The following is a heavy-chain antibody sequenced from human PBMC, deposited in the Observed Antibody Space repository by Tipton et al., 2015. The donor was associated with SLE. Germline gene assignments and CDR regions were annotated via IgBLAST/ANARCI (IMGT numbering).Heavy chain of an antibody. CDR3: ARDLYSGYDLYYFDY. CDR1: GGTFSSYA. CDR2: ISAYNGNT. V-gene: IGHV1-18*01. D-gene: IGHD5-12*01. Sequence: QVQLVQSGAEVKKPGSSVKVSCKASGGTFSSYAISWVRQAPGQGLEWMGWISAYNGNTNYAQKLQGRVTMTTDTSTSTAYMELGSLRSDDTAVYYCARDLYSGYDLYYFDYWGQGTLVTVSS. J-gene: IGHJ4*02.